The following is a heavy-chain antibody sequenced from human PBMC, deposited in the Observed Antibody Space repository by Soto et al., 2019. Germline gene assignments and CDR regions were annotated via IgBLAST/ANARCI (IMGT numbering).Heavy chain of an antibody. CDR2: IFWDDDK. Sequence: QITLKESGPTLVKPTQTLTLTCTFSGFSLSTSGVGVGWIRQPPGKALEWLELIFWDDDKRYSPSLKSRLNNTKDTSKTQVVLTMTNMDPVDTATYYCAHSLIPNWGSRGAFDYWGQGTLVTVSS. D-gene: IGHD7-27*01. J-gene: IGHJ4*02. V-gene: IGHV2-5*02. CDR3: AHSLIPNWGSRGAFDY. CDR1: GFSLSTSGVG.